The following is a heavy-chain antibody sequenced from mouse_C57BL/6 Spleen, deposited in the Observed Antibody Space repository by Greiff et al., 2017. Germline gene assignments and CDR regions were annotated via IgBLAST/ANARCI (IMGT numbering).Heavy chain of an antibody. CDR2: INPSNGGT. D-gene: IGHD2-4*01. V-gene: IGHV1-53*01. CDR1: GYTFPSFW. Sequence: QVQLKQSATELVKPGASVKLSCKASGYTFPSFWMHCVKQRPGQSLEWIGNINPSNGGTIYNEKFKSKATLTVYKSSSGAYRQVSSLTSVDGVVYDSARGEGFYWDYGGRVCYWGQGTTLTVSS. J-gene: IGHJ2*01. CDR3: ARGEGFYWDYGGRVCY.